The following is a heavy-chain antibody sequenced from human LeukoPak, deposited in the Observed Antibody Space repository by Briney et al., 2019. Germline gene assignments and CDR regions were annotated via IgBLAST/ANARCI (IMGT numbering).Heavy chain of an antibody. J-gene: IGHJ4*02. Sequence: GGSLRLSCAASGFTFSNSWMSWVRQAPGKGLEWVANIKLDGSAQYNVDSVKGRFTIPRDNAKNSLFLQMNSLRVEDSAVYYCARNAPFDFWGQGTLVTVSS. D-gene: IGHD1-1*01. CDR3: ARNAPFDF. CDR2: IKLDGSAQ. CDR1: GFTFSNSW. V-gene: IGHV3-7*01.